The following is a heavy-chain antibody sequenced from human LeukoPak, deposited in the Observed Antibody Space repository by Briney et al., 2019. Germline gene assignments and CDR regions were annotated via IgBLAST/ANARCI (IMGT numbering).Heavy chain of an antibody. V-gene: IGHV1-69*04. CDR2: IIPIVNIA. CDR3: AREPCTNGVCYDDY. J-gene: IGHJ4*02. D-gene: IGHD2-8*01. Sequence: SVKVSCKASGGTFSRLAISWVRQAPGQGLEWMGRIIPIVNIANYSQKFQGRVTITADKSTSTAYMELSSLRSEGTAVYYCAREPCTNGVCYDDYWGQGTLVTVSS. CDR1: GGTFSRLA.